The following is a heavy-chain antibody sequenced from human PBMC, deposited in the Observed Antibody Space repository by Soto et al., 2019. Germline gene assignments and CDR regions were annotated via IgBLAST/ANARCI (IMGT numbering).Heavy chain of an antibody. CDR3: AREKGAMDDF. D-gene: IGHD5-18*01. CDR1: GASISSGGYY. J-gene: IGHJ4*02. CDR2: VYYSGST. V-gene: IGHV4-31*11. Sequence: QVQLQESGPGLVKPSQTLSLTCVVSGASISSGGYYWSWIRQHPGKGLEWIGYVYYSGSTYYNPSLKSRVTISVDTSKNQFSLRLSSVTAADTAVYYCAREKGAMDDFWGQGILVTVSP.